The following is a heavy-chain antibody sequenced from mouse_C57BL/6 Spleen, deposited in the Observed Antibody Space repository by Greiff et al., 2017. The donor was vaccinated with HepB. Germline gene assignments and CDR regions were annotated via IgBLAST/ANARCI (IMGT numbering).Heavy chain of an antibody. CDR1: GYTFTSYG. J-gene: IGHJ1*03. CDR3: ADSNYGYWYFDV. V-gene: IGHV1-81*01. CDR2: IYPRSGNT. D-gene: IGHD2-5*01. Sequence: VKLMESGAELARPGASVKLSCKASGYTFTSYGISWVKQRTGQGLEWIGEIYPRSGNTYYNEKFKGKATLTADKSSSTAYMELRSLTSEDSAVYFCADSNYGYWYFDVWGTGTTVTVSS.